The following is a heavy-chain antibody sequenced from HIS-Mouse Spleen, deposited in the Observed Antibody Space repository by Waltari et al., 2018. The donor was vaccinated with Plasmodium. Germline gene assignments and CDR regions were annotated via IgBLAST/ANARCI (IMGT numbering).Heavy chain of an antibody. Sequence: EVQLLESGGGLVQPGGSLRLSCAASGFTFSSYAMGWVRQAPGKGVEWGSAISGSGGSTYYADSGKGRFTISRDNSKNTLYLQMNSLRAEDTAVYYCAKVQITGDYFDYWGQGTLVTVSS. CDR1: GFTFSSYA. D-gene: IGHD7-27*01. V-gene: IGHV3-23*01. CDR3: AKVQITGDYFDY. J-gene: IGHJ4*02. CDR2: ISGSGGST.